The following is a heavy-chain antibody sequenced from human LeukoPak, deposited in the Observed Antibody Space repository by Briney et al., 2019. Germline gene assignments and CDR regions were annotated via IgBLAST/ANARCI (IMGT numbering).Heavy chain of an antibody. J-gene: IGHJ4*02. D-gene: IGHD1-26*01. Sequence: GGSLRLSCAASGFTFTNAWMNWVRQAPGKGLEWVAVMSYDGSHEYYADSAKGRFTISRDNPKSTLYLQMNSLRPEDTAVYYCARAFGGSYSSTVDYWGQGTLVTVSS. CDR3: ARAFGGSYSSTVDY. CDR2: MSYDGSHE. V-gene: IGHV3-30*03. CDR1: GFTFTNAW.